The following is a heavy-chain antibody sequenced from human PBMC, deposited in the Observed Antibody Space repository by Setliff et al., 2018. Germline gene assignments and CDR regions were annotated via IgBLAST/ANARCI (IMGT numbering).Heavy chain of an antibody. CDR3: ARVPRLEWLLPTFDS. D-gene: IGHD3-3*01. CDR1: GYSFNNYG. Sequence: GASVKVSCKTSGYSFNNYGLSWMRQAPGQGLEWVGWISGYNGNTDYAQNLQGRVTMTIDTSTSTAYMELRSLRSDDTAVYYCARVPRLEWLLPTFDSWGQGTLVTVSS. J-gene: IGHJ4*02. CDR2: ISGYNGNT. V-gene: IGHV1-18*01.